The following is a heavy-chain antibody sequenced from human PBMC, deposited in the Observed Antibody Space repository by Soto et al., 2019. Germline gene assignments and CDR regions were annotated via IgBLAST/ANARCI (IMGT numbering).Heavy chain of an antibody. CDR3: ARGVGSSPPRY. CDR2: IYDSGSP. V-gene: IGHV4-59*01. D-gene: IGHD1-26*01. J-gene: IGHJ4*02. CDR1: GGSISVYY. Sequence: SETLSLTCTISGGSISVYYWSWIRQPPGQALEWIGYIYDSGSPYYNPSLRSRVIISADTSKNQISLKLTSATAADTAVYYCARGVGSSPPRYWGRGTLVPVS.